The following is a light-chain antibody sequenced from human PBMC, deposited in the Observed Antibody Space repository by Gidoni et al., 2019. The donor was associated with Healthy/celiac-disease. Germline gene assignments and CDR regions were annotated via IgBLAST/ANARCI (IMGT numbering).Light chain of an antibody. CDR1: SSDVGCYTY. CDR2: DVS. V-gene: IGLV2-11*01. Sequence: QSAMTQPRSVYGSPGQSVTISCTGTSSDVGCYTYVSWYQQHPGKAPQLMIYDVSKRPSGVPDRFSGSKSGNTASLTISGLHAEDEADYYCCSYAGSYTRYVFGTGTKVTVL. J-gene: IGLJ1*01. CDR3: CSYAGSYTRYV.